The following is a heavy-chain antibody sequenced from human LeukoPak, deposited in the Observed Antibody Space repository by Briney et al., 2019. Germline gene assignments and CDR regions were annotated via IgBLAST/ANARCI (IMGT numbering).Heavy chain of an antibody. CDR3: AGSIAAAGTMDY. V-gene: IGHV4-59*01. D-gene: IGHD6-13*01. J-gene: IGHJ4*02. CDR1: GGSISSYY. Sequence: SETLSLTCTVSGGSISSYYWSWIRQSPGKGLEWIGYIYYSGSTNYNPSLKSRVTISVDTSKNQFSLKLSSVTAADTAVYYCAGSIAAAGTMDYWGQGTLVTVSS. CDR2: IYYSGST.